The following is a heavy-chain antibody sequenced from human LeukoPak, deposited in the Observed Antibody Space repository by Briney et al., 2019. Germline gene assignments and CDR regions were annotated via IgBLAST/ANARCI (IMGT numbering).Heavy chain of an antibody. Sequence: GGSLRLSCAASEATLTPDWMIWVAQAPGKGLEWVANIKQGGSEQYYVDSVKGRFTISRDNVQMSGYLQMNSRGADHMTLYQCARNSYCRGGSCYLHYWGQGTLVTVSS. CDR1: EATLTPDW. J-gene: IGHJ4*02. CDR2: IKQGGSEQ. D-gene: IGHD2-15*01. V-gene: IGHV3-7*01. CDR3: ARNSYCRGGSCYLHY.